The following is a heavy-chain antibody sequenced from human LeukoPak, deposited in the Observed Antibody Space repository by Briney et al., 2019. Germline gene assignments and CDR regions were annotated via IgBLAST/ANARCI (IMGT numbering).Heavy chain of an antibody. V-gene: IGHV3-30*04. J-gene: IGHJ4*02. CDR2: ISYDGSNK. Sequence: GGPLRLSCAASGFTFSSYAMHWVRQAPGKGLEWVAVISYDGSNKYYADSVKGRFTISRDNSKNTLYLQMNSLRAEDTAVYYCARDPLRSGSLGYFDYWGQGTLVTVSS. CDR1: GFTFSSYA. CDR3: ARDPLRSGSLGYFDY. D-gene: IGHD3-10*01.